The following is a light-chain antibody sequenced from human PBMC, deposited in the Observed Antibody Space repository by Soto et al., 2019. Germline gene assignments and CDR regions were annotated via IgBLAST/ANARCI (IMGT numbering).Light chain of an antibody. CDR2: EVN. V-gene: IGLV2-8*01. CDR3: SSFAGSYSPYV. J-gene: IGLJ1*01. CDR1: SSDVGAYNY. Sequence: QSALTQPPSASGSPGQSVTISCTGTSSDVGAYNYVSWYQHHPGKAPKLMVYEVNKRPSGVPDRFSGSKSGNTASLTVSGLRPEDEADYFCSSFAGSYSPYVFGTGTKLTVL.